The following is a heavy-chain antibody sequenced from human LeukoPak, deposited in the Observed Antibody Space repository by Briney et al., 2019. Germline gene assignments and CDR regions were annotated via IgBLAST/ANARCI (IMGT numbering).Heavy chain of an antibody. D-gene: IGHD3-10*01. CDR3: ARVSRFGELLGAFDY. CDR2: ISYDGSNK. CDR1: GFTFSSYA. V-gene: IGHV3-30*04. Sequence: GRSLRLSCAASGFTFSSYAMHWVRQAPGKGLEWVAVISYDGSNKYYVDSVKGRFTISRDNSKNTLYLQMNSLRAEDTAVYYCARVSRFGELLGAFDYWGQGTLVTVSS. J-gene: IGHJ4*02.